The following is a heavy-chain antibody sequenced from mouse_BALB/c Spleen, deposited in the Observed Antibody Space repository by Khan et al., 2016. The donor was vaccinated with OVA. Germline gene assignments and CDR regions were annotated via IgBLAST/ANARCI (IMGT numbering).Heavy chain of an antibody. D-gene: IGHD2-14*01. CDR3: SRNYRSDMYFDC. CDR2: IYPYNDDT. Sequence: VQLQQPGPELVKPGASVKMSCKASGYTFTSYVMHWVKQKPGQGLEWIGYIYPYNDDTKYNEKFKGKATLTSDKSSSTAYMELSSLTSEDSAVYFWSRNYRSDMYFDCWGQGTTLTVSS. J-gene: IGHJ2*01. CDR1: GYTFTSYV. V-gene: IGHV1S136*01.